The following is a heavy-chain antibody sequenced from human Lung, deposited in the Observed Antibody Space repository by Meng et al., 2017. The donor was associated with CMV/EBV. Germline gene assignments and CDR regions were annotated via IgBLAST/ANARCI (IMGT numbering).Heavy chain of an antibody. CDR2: ISYSGTT. J-gene: IGHJ4*02. Sequence: SQTXSLTCAVSGGSISTVNYFWGWIRQPPGKRLAWIGGISYSGTTYYNPSLKSRVTISVDTSKSQFSLNLNSVTAADTAVYYCARVVGGTPYLGYCTVTDCEPYYFDYWGRGALVTVSS. CDR3: ARVVGGTPYLGYCTVTDCEPYYFDY. D-gene: IGHD2-8*02. CDR1: GGSISTVNYF. V-gene: IGHV4-39*07.